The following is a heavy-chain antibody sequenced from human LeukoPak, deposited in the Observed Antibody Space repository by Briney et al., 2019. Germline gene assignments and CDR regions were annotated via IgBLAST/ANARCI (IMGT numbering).Heavy chain of an antibody. D-gene: IGHD5-24*01. CDR2: IYYSGST. Sequence: PSETLSFTCTVSGGSVSSGSYYWSWIRQPPGKGLEWIGYIYYSGSTNYNPSLKSRVTISVDTSKNQFSLKLSSVTAADTAVYYCAREPVGTRRDGYNPTTWGQGTLVTVSS. V-gene: IGHV4-61*01. CDR1: GGSVSSGSYY. J-gene: IGHJ5*02. CDR3: AREPVGTRRDGYNPTT.